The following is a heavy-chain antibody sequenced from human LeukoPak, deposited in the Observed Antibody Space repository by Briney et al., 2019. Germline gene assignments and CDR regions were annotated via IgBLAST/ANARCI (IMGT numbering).Heavy chain of an antibody. Sequence: PSETLSLTCTVSGDSISSYYWTWIRQPPGKGLEWMGYFYYSGTTNYNPSIKSRVNISVDTSKNQFSLKLSSVTAADTAVYYCARLTPYSGSPLGDYWGRGTLVTVSS. CDR3: ARLTPYSGSPLGDY. J-gene: IGHJ4*02. CDR2: FYYSGTT. V-gene: IGHV4-59*01. D-gene: IGHD1-26*01. CDR1: GDSISSYY.